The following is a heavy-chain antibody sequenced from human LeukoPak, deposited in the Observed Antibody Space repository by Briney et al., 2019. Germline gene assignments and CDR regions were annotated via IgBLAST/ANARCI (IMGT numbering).Heavy chain of an antibody. CDR2: IYYSGST. Sequence: SETLSLTCTVSGGSISSYFWSWIRQPPGKGLEWIGYIYYSGSTSYNPSLKSRVTISIDKSKTQFSLRLSSVTAADTAVYYCAREYYYFDYWGQGTLVTVSS. D-gene: IGHD2-15*01. J-gene: IGHJ4*02. CDR1: GGSISSYF. V-gene: IGHV4-59*12. CDR3: AREYYYFDY.